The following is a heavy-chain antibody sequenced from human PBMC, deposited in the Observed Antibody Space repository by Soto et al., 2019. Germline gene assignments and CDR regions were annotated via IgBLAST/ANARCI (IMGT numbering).Heavy chain of an antibody. CDR3: ARIEIKFGGVIGTFDY. CDR2: IIPIFGTA. J-gene: IGHJ4*02. V-gene: IGHV1-69*06. CDR1: GGTFSSYA. D-gene: IGHD3-16*02. Sequence: ASVKVSCKASGGTFSSYAISWVRQAPGQGLEWMGGIIPIFGTANYAQKFQGRVTITADKSTSTAYMELSSLRSEDTAVYYCARIEIKFGGVIGTFDYWGQGNLVTVSS.